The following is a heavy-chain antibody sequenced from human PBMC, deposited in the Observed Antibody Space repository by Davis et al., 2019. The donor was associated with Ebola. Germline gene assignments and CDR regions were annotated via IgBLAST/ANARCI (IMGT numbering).Heavy chain of an antibody. J-gene: IGHJ4*02. CDR3: ARDHLEGSLDY. V-gene: IGHV3-33*01. CDR2: SVNGATTQ. D-gene: IGHD1-26*01. CDR1: GSSPGPHG. Sequence: PGGPLRPPCATPGSSPGPHGMHWIRQAPGKGLEWVAMSVNGATTQYNGDSVRGRFTISRDNPRKMMYLPMNNLRVQETAVYYCARDHLEGSLDYWGQGTLVIVS.